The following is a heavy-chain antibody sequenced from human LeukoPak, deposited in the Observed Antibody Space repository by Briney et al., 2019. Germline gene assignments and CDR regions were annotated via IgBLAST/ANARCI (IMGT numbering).Heavy chain of an antibody. CDR2: ISGDGSST. CDR1: GFIFNSYW. D-gene: IGHD6-13*01. V-gene: IGHV3-74*01. CDR3: AAIAEDGRRAFDI. Sequence: GGSLRLSCAASGFIFNSYWMHWVRQVPGEGLVWVSRISGDGSSTSNADSVKGRFTISRDNAKNTLYLQMNSLRVEDLAVYYCAAIAEDGRRAFDIWGQGTMVTVSS. J-gene: IGHJ3*02.